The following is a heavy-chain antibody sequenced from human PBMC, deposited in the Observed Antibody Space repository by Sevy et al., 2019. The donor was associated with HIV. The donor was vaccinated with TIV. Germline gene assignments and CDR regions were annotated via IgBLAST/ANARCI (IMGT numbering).Heavy chain of an antibody. CDR3: ARTTGIVGAYAFDI. CDR2: ISANNGNT. V-gene: IGHV1-18*01. J-gene: IGHJ3*02. Sequence: ASVKVSRKASGYTFSDYGVTWVRQAPGQGLEWMGWISANNGNTNLAQNFQGRVTMTTDTSTSTAYMEVRRLTYDDAAVYYCARTTGIVGAYAFDIWGQGTTVTVSS. D-gene: IGHD1-26*01. CDR1: GYTFSDYG.